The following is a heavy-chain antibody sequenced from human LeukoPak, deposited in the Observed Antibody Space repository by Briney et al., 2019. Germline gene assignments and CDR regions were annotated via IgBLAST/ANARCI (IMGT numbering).Heavy chain of an antibody. CDR2: IYHSGNT. CDR1: GGSISSSSYY. Sequence: SETLSLTCTVSGGSISSSSYYWGWIRQPPGKGLEWIGGIYHSGNTYYNPSLKSRVILSMDTSKNQFSLKLSSVTAADTAVYYRARTYSNAFDPWGQGTLVTVSS. J-gene: IGHJ5*02. CDR3: ARTYSNAFDP. V-gene: IGHV4-39*07. D-gene: IGHD2/OR15-2a*01.